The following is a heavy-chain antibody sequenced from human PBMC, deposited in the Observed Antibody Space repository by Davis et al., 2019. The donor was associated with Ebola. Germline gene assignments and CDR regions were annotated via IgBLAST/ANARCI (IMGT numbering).Heavy chain of an antibody. CDR2: IYYSGST. CDR3: ARDGGYDYIWGSYRYTVHYYYGMDV. Sequence: MPSETLSLTCAVYGGSFSGYYWSWIRQPPGKGLEWIGYIYYSGSTNYNPSLKSRVTISVDKSKNQFSLKLSSVTAADTAVYYCARDGGYDYIWGSYRYTVHYYYGMDVWGQGTTVTVSS. CDR1: GGSFSGYY. V-gene: IGHV4-59*01. D-gene: IGHD3-16*02. J-gene: IGHJ6*02.